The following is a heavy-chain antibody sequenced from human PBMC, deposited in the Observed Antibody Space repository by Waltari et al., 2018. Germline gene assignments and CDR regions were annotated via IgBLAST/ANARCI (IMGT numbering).Heavy chain of an antibody. Sequence: QVQLVQSGAEVKKPGASVTVSCKVSGYTLTELPMHWVRQAPGKGLEWMGGFDPEDGETIYAQKFQGRVTMTEDTSTDTAYMELSSLRSEDTAVYYCATLLWFGEFSDYWGQGTLVTVSS. CDR1: GYTLTELP. CDR3: ATLLWFGEFSDY. V-gene: IGHV1-24*01. J-gene: IGHJ4*02. CDR2: FDPEDGET. D-gene: IGHD3-10*01.